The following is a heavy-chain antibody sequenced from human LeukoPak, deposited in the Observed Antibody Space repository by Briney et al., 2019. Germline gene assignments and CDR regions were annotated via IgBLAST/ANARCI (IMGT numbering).Heavy chain of an antibody. J-gene: IGHJ3*02. D-gene: IGHD2-2*01. CDR1: GRSVSSGSYY. CDR3: ARVKTTYCSSTSCYLMLGAFDI. Sequence: SETLSLTCTVSGRSVSSGSYYWSWIRQPPGKGLEWIGYIHYSGSTNYHPSLKSRVTISVDTSKNQFSLKLSSVTAADTAVYYRARVKTTYCSSTSCYLMLGAFDIWGQGTMVTVSS. CDR2: IHYSGST. V-gene: IGHV4-61*01.